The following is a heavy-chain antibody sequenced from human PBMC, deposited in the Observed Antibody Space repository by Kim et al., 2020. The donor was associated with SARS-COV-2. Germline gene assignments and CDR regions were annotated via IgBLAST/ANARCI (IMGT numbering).Heavy chain of an antibody. J-gene: IGHJ6*02. Sequence: GGSLRLSCAASGFTFSSYAMSFFRPSPGPWLEWVSAISGSGGSTYYADSVKGRFTISRDNSKNTLYLQMNSLRAEDTAVYYCAKHFYDYVWGSYRLYGMDVWGQGTTVTVSS. D-gene: IGHD3-16*02. CDR1: GFTFSSYA. V-gene: IGHV3-23*01. CDR2: ISGSGGST. CDR3: AKHFYDYVWGSYRLYGMDV.